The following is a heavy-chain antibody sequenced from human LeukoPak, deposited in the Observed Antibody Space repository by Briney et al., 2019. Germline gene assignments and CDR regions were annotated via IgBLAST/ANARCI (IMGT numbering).Heavy chain of an antibody. CDR3: AKSAYYDASGYYREYYFDY. Sequence: GGSLRLSCAASGFTFSSYAMSWVRQAPGKGLEWVSGISGSGGSTYYADSVKGRFTISRDISKNTLYVQMNSLRAEDTAVYYCAKSAYYDASGYYREYYFDYWGQGTLVTVSS. CDR2: ISGSGGST. J-gene: IGHJ4*02. CDR1: GFTFSSYA. D-gene: IGHD3-22*01. V-gene: IGHV3-23*01.